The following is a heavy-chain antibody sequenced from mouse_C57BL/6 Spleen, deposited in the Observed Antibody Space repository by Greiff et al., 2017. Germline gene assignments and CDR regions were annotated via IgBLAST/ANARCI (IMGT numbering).Heavy chain of an antibody. CDR1: GFTFSDYY. CDR2: ISNGGGST. CDR3: ARHRAGKDDYYARDY. J-gene: IGHJ4*01. Sequence: EVHLVESGGGLVQPGGSLKLSCAASGFTFSDYYMYWVRQTPEKRLEWVAYISNGGGSTYYPDTVKGRFTLSRDNAKNTLYLQMNRLKSEDTAMYYCARHRAGKDDYYARDYWGQGTSVTVSS. V-gene: IGHV5-12*01. D-gene: IGHD3-1*01.